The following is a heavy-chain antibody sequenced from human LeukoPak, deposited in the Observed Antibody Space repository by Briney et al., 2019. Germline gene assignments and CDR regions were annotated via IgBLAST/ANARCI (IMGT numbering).Heavy chain of an antibody. CDR1: GYTLTELS. CDR3: ATDLIVGPTTDLDY. V-gene: IGHV1-24*01. J-gene: IGHJ4*02. D-gene: IGHD1-26*01. Sequence: ASVKVSCKVSGYTLTELSIHWVRQAPGKGREGMGGFDPKDGGTIYAQNFQGRVTLTEDTSTDTAYMELSSLRSEDTAVYYCATDLIVGPTTDLDYWGQGTLVTVSS. CDR2: FDPKDGGT.